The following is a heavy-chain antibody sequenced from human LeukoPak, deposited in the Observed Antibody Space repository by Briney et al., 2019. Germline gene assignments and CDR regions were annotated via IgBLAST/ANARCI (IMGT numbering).Heavy chain of an antibody. CDR2: ISSRGSSI. CDR1: GFNFSTYE. Sequence: GGSLRLSCAGSGFNFSTYEMNWVRQAPGKGLEWLSYISSRGSSIYYADSVKGRFTISRDNTKNSLFLQMNSLRAEDTAVYFCARDKALNCWGQGTPVTVSS. V-gene: IGHV3-48*03. J-gene: IGHJ4*02. CDR3: ARDKALNC.